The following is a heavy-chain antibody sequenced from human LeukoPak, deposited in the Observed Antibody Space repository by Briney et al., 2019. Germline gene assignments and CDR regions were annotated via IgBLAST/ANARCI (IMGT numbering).Heavy chain of an antibody. D-gene: IGHD2-15*01. CDR2: ISGSGGST. Sequence: GGSLRLSCAASGFTFSSYAMSWVRQAPGKGLEWVSAISGSGGSTYYADSVKGRFTISRDNSKNTLYLQMNSLRAEDTAVFYCARGFCSGGSCYEGYWGQGTLVTVSS. J-gene: IGHJ4*02. CDR1: GFTFSSYA. V-gene: IGHV3-23*01. CDR3: ARGFCSGGSCYEGY.